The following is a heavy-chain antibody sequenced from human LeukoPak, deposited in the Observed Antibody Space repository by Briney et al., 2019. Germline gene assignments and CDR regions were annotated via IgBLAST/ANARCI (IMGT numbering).Heavy chain of an antibody. V-gene: IGHV3-7*01. J-gene: IGHJ6*02. D-gene: IGHD3-16*01. CDR2: IKQDGSEK. CDR1: GFTFSSYW. Sequence: GGPLRLSCAASGFTFSSYWMSWVRQAPGKGLEWVANIKQDGSEKYYVDSVKGRFTISRDNAKNSLYLQMNSLRAEDTAVYYCARARGIMITFGGVDYGMDVWGQGTTVTVSS. CDR3: ARARGIMITFGGVDYGMDV.